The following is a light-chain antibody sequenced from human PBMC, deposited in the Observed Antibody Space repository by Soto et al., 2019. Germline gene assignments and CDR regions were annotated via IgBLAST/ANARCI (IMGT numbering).Light chain of an antibody. CDR1: QSVSSY. Sequence: EIVLTQSPATLSLSPGERATLSCRASQSVSSYLAWYQQKPGQAPRLLIYDASNRATGIPARFSGSGSGTDFTLTISSLEPEXFXVXXCQQRSNWPLTFGGGTKVEIK. CDR2: DAS. J-gene: IGKJ4*01. CDR3: QQRSNWPLT. V-gene: IGKV3-11*01.